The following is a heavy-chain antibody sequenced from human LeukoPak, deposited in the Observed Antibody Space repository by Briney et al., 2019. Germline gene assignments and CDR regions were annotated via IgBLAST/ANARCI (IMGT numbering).Heavy chain of an antibody. CDR2: ISGSGATT. D-gene: IGHD2-15*01. CDR1: GFTFSNFP. J-gene: IGHJ6*02. CDR3: AKGLVTSTLYSYYGLDV. Sequence: GALILSCAVSGFTFSNFPMSWVRQAPGKGLVCVSSISGSGATTYYADSVKGRFTVSRDNSKNTLYLQMSSLRAEDTAEYYCAKGLVTSTLYSYYGLDVWGQGTTVTVSS. V-gene: IGHV3-23*01.